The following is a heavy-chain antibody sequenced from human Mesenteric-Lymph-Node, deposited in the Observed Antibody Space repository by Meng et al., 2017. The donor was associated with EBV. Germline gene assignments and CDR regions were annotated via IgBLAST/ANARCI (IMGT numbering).Heavy chain of an antibody. CDR3: ARGYGSGSYRYFDY. J-gene: IGHJ4*02. Sequence: QGPLQEAGPGLVKPSETLSLTCTVSGGSVSSGSYYWSWIRQPPGKGLQWIGYIFSSGSTNYNPSFKSRVTISVDMSKNHFSLRLTSVTPADTAVYYCARGYGSGSYRYFDYWGQGTLVTVSS. D-gene: IGHD3-10*01. CDR2: IFSSGST. V-gene: IGHV4-61*03. CDR1: GGSVSSGSYY.